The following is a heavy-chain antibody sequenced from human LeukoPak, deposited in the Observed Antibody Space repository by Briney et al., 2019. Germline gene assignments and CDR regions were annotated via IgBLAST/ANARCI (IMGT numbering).Heavy chain of an antibody. D-gene: IGHD3-3*01. CDR1: GYTFTSYG. CDR2: IIPIFGTA. J-gene: IGHJ4*02. V-gene: IGHV1-69*05. Sequence: ASVKVSCKASGYTFTSYGISWVRQAPGQGLEWMGRIIPIFGTANYAQKFQGRVTITTDESTSTAYMELSSLRSEDTAVYYCAREVVYDFWSGYPRYYFDYWGQGTLVTVSS. CDR3: AREVVYDFWSGYPRYYFDY.